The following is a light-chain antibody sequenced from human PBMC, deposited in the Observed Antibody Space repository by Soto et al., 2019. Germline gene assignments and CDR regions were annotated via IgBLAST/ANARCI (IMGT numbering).Light chain of an antibody. V-gene: IGKV1-27*01. CDR1: QGISNY. CDR3: RKSLSAHLT. J-gene: IGKJ4*01. CDR2: GAS. Sequence: DIQMTQSPSSLSASVGDRVTITCRASQGISNYLAWYQQKPGKVPNLLIYGASNLESGVPSRFSGSGAGTAFTLTISSLQPEDVAIYYCRKSLSAHLTFDGGTKVEIK.